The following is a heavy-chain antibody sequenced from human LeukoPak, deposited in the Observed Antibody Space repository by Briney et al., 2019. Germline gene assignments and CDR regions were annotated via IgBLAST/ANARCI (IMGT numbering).Heavy chain of an antibody. J-gene: IGHJ5*02. CDR2: ISAYNGNT. Sequence: GASVKVSCKSSGYTFTSYGISWVRQAPGQGLEWMGWISAYNGNTNYAQKLQGRVTMTTDTSTSTAYMELRSLRSDDTAVYYCARIFPRASVGYCSGGSCETYNWFDPWGQGTLVTVSS. V-gene: IGHV1-18*01. CDR3: ARIFPRASVGYCSGGSCETYNWFDP. D-gene: IGHD2-15*01. CDR1: GYTFTSYG.